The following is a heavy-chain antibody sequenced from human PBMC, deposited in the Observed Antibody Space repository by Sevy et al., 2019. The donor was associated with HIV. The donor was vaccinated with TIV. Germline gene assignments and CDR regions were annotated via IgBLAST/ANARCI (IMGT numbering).Heavy chain of an antibody. CDR1: GFTFDDYA. CDR2: ISWDGGSI. V-gene: IGHV3-9*01. Sequence: GGSLRLSCAASGFTFDDYAMHWVRQTPGKGLEWVSGISWDGGSIGYADSVKGRFTISRDNAKNSLYLQMNSLRAEDTALYYCAKDINPIVYFVLDVWGQGTTVTVSS. CDR3: AKDINPIVYFVLDV. J-gene: IGHJ6*02. D-gene: IGHD2-15*01.